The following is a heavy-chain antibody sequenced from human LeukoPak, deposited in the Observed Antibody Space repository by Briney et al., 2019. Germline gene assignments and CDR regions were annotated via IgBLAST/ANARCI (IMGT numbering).Heavy chain of an antibody. CDR1: GGSISSSIYY. Sequence: IPSETLSLTCTVSGGSISSSIYYWGWIRQPPGKGLEWIGSIYYSGGTYYNPSLKSRVTISVDTSKNQFSLKLSSVTAADTAVYYCAIEYSSPGGYYFDYWGQGTLVTVSS. V-gene: IGHV4-39*01. D-gene: IGHD6-6*01. J-gene: IGHJ4*02. CDR3: AIEYSSPGGYYFDY. CDR2: IYYSGGT.